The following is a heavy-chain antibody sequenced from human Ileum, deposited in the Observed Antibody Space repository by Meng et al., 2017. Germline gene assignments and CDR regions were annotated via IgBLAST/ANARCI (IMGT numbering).Heavy chain of an antibody. Sequence: ASVKVSCKASGYTFSSNDINWVRQATGQGLEWMGWMSPISGNTGYAQKFQGRVTMTRNTSISTAYMELSSLRSEDTAVYYCARGPLTYHYDTSGRYAAWYYLGMDVWGQGTAVTVSS. CDR2: MSPISGNT. V-gene: IGHV1-8*01. CDR1: GYTFSSND. CDR3: ARGPLTYHYDTSGRYAAWYYLGMDV. D-gene: IGHD3-22*01. J-gene: IGHJ6*02.